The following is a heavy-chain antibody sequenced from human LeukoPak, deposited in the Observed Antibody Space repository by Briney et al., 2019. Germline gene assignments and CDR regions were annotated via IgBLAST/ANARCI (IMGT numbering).Heavy chain of an antibody. V-gene: IGHV1-3*01. CDR2: INVGNGYT. J-gene: IGHJ4*02. CDR1: GYTFTSYG. CDR3: ARDERPGPYYFDN. Sequence: ASVKVSCKASGYTFTSYGMHWVRQAPGQRLEWMGWINVGNGYTRYSQNFQGRITVTRDTSASTAYMELSSLRSEDTAVYYCARDERPGPYYFDNWGQGTLVTVSS.